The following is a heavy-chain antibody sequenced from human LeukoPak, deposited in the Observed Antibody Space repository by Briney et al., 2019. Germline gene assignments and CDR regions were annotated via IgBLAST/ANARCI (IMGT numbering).Heavy chain of an antibody. V-gene: IGHV3-48*04. D-gene: IGHD1-26*01. CDR2: ISSSSSTI. J-gene: IGHJ4*02. Sequence: PGGSLRLSCAASGLTFSSYSMNWVRQAPGKGLEWVSYISSSSSTIYYADSVKGRFTISRDNAKNSLYLQMNSLRAEDTAVYYCARGDSGSYSGDFDYWGRGTLVTVSS. CDR1: GLTFSSYS. CDR3: ARGDSGSYSGDFDY.